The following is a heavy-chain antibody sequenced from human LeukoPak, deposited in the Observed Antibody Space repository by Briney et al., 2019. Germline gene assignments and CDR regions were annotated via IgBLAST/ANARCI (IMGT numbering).Heavy chain of an antibody. Sequence: SETLSLTCTVSGGSISSSSYYWGWIRQPPGQGLEWIGTIPYSGNAYYSPSLKSRVTISVDTSKNQFSLKVSSVTAADTAVYYCARYPYSGISGWRAFDYWGQGTLVTVSS. CDR2: IPYSGNA. V-gene: IGHV4-39*01. J-gene: IGHJ4*02. CDR1: GGSISSSSYY. CDR3: ARYPYSGISGWRAFDY. D-gene: IGHD6-19*01.